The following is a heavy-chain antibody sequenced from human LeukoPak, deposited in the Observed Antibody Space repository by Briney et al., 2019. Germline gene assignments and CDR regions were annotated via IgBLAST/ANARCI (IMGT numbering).Heavy chain of an antibody. D-gene: IGHD6-13*01. V-gene: IGHV3-23*01. J-gene: IGHJ4*02. CDR2: ISGSGGST. Sequence: GLAVRLPRPASVLTLSSQAMIWVRQAPAKGVEGVAAISGSGGSTYYADSVKGRFTISRDNSKNTLYLQMNSLRAEDTAVYYCAKDPAVGGIAAAAVDYWGQGTLVSVSS. CDR3: AKDPAVGGIAAAAVDY. CDR1: VLTLSSQA.